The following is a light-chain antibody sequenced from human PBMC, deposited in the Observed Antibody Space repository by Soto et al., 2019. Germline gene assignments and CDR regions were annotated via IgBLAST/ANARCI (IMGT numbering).Light chain of an antibody. CDR2: DAS. CDR1: QDISNY. J-gene: IGKJ4*01. Sequence: DIQMTQSPSSLSASVGDRVTITCQASQDISNYLNWYQQKPGKAPKLLIYDASNLETGVPSRFSGSGSGTDFTFTISSLQPEAIATYYCQQYDNLLNFGGGTKVEIK. CDR3: QQYDNLLN. V-gene: IGKV1-33*01.